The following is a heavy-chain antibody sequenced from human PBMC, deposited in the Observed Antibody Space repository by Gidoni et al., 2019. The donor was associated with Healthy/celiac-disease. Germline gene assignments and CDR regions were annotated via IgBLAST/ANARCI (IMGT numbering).Heavy chain of an antibody. Sequence: QLQLQESGSGLVKPSPTLSLTCAVSGGSISSGGYSWSWIRQPPGKGLEWIGYIYLSGSTYDNPSLKSRVTISVDRSKNHFSLKLISVTAADTAVYYCATYDSSGYSFDYWGQGTLVTVSS. D-gene: IGHD3-22*01. CDR1: GGSISSGGYS. J-gene: IGHJ4*02. V-gene: IGHV4-30-2*01. CDR3: ATYDSSGYSFDY. CDR2: IYLSGST.